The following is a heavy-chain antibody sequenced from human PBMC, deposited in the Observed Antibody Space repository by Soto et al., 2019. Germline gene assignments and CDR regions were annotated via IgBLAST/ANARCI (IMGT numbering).Heavy chain of an antibody. CDR1: GFTFSSYA. D-gene: IGHD6-13*01. CDR2: ISGSGGST. V-gene: IGHV3-23*01. CDR3: AKDPGGYSSSWYVDV. J-gene: IGHJ6*02. Sequence: PVGSLRLSCAASGFTFSSYAMSWVRQAPGKGLEWVSAISGSGGSTYYADSVKGRFTISRDNSKNTLYLQMNSLRAEDTAVYYCAKDPGGYSSSWYVDVWGQGTTVTVSS.